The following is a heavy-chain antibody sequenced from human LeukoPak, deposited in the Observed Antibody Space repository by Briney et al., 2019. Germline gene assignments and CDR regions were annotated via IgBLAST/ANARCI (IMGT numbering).Heavy chain of an antibody. CDR2: IKQDGTET. Sequence: GGSLRLSCVASGLTFNRYWMSWLRQVPGKGLEWVANIKQDGTETHYVDSVKGRFTISRDNAKSSLYLQMNSLRAEDTAVYYCAKDSSQFDYWGQGTLVTVSS. CDR3: AKDSSQFDY. J-gene: IGHJ4*02. CDR1: GLTFNRYW. D-gene: IGHD2-2*01. V-gene: IGHV3-7*01.